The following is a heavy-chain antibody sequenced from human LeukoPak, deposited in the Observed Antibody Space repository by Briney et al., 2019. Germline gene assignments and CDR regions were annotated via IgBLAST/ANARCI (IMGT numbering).Heavy chain of an antibody. D-gene: IGHD1-1*01. Sequence: SQTLSLTCAISGDSVSSNSTAWNWIRQSPSRGLEWVGRTYYRSKWYNDYALSVRGRITINPDTSKNQFSLQLNSMTTEDTAVYYCTRGWNSFDYWGQGTLVTVSS. V-gene: IGHV6-1*01. J-gene: IGHJ4*02. CDR3: TRGWNSFDY. CDR1: GDSVSSNSTA. CDR2: TYYRSKWYN.